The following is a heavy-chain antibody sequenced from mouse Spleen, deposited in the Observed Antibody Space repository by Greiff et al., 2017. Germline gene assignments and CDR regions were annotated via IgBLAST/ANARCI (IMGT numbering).Heavy chain of an antibody. CDR1: GYTFTSYT. Sequence: VQLQESGAELARPGASVKMSCTASGYTFTSYTMHWVKQRPGQGLEWIGYIHPSSGYTKYNQKFKDKATLTADKSSSTAYMQLSSLTSEDSAVDYCARSRQYYGSHRGFDYWGQGTTLTVSS. J-gene: IGHJ2*01. V-gene: IGHV1-4*01. D-gene: IGHD1-1*01. CDR2: IHPSSGYT. CDR3: ARSRQYYGSHRGFDY.